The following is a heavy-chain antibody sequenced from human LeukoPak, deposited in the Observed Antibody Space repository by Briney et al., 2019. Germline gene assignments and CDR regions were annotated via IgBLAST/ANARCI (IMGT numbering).Heavy chain of an antibody. D-gene: IGHD1-1*01. CDR3: ARDAVERAFDI. V-gene: IGHV3-74*01. J-gene: IGHJ3*02. Sequence: GGSLRLSCAASGFTFSSYRMHWVRQAPGKGLVWVSGVNSDGSYTSYADSVKGRFTISRDNAKNTLYLQMNSLRAEDTAVYYCARDAVERAFDIWGQGTMVTVSS. CDR2: VNSDGSYT. CDR1: GFTFSSYR.